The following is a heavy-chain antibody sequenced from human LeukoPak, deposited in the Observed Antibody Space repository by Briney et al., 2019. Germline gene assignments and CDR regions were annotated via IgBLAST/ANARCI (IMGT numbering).Heavy chain of an antibody. D-gene: IGHD4-17*01. CDR1: GFTFSSYA. V-gene: IGHV3-23*01. CDR3: AKESTPYGDYNIDY. Sequence: GGSLRLSCAASGFTFSSYAMSWVRQAPGKGLEWVSAIGGSGGSTYYADSVKGRFTISRDNSKNTLYLQMNSLRAEDTAVYYCAKESTPYGDYNIDYWGQGTLVTVSS. CDR2: IGGSGGST. J-gene: IGHJ4*02.